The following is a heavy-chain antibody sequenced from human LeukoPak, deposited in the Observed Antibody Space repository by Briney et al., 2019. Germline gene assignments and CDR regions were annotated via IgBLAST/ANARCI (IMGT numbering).Heavy chain of an antibody. Sequence: HPGGSLRLSCAASGFTVRSNYMSWVRQAPGKGLEWVSVISSGGSTYCADSVKGRFTISRDSSKNTLYLQMKSLRAEDTALYYCSRDRMGTKSFDYWGQGTLVTASS. CDR1: GFTVRSNY. CDR3: SRDRMGTKSFDY. J-gene: IGHJ4*02. V-gene: IGHV3-66*01. D-gene: IGHD5-24*01. CDR2: ISSGGST.